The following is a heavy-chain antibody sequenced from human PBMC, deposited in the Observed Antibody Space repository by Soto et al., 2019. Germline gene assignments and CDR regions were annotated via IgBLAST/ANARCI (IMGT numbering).Heavy chain of an antibody. V-gene: IGHV2-5*02. CDR3: AHTLPLDTAMVPHPFDY. CDR2: IYWDDDK. D-gene: IGHD5-18*01. J-gene: IGHJ4*02. Sequence: GLDLEWLALIYWDDDKRYSPSLKSRLTITKDTSKNQVVLTMTNMDPVDTATYYCAHTLPLDTAMVPHPFDYWGQGTLVTVSS.